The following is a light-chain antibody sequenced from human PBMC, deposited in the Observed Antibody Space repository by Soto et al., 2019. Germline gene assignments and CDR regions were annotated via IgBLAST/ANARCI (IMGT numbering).Light chain of an antibody. CDR1: SSDVGAYNF. Sequence: QSALTQPASVSGSPGQSITISCTGTSSDVGAYNFVSWYQQHPGKAPKLMIYDVTNRPSGVSSRFSGSKSGNTASLAISGLQAEDEADYYCSSYTTSKTLVFGGGTKVTVL. CDR3: SSYTTSKTLV. V-gene: IGLV2-14*03. CDR2: DVT. J-gene: IGLJ6*01.